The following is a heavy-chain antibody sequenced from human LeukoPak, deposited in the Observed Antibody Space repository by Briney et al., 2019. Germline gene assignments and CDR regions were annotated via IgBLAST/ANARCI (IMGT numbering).Heavy chain of an antibody. CDR3: ARHGRMVIMSKFSTGIDQ. CDR1: DVSISSYF. D-gene: IGHD2-8*01. Sequence: ASETLSLTCTVPDVSISSYFWSWIRQPPGKGLEWIGYIYYTGMSNSKPSLKSRVTISMDTSKNQFSLQLSSVTAADTAIYYCARHGRMVIMSKFSTGIDQWGQGMLVTVSS. CDR2: IYYTGMS. J-gene: IGHJ4*02. V-gene: IGHV4-59*08.